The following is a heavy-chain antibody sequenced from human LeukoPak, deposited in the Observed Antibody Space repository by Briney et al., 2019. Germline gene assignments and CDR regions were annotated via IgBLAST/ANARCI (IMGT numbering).Heavy chain of an antibody. Sequence: GGSLRLCCAAAGFTFSSYAMHLVRQAPGKGLEWVAVISYDGSNKYYADSVKGRLTISRDNSRNTLYLQMNSLRAEDTAVYYCASLPFYYYYGMDVWGQGTTVTASS. CDR1: GFTFSSYA. V-gene: IGHV3-30*04. CDR3: ASLPFYYYYGMDV. CDR2: ISYDGSNK. J-gene: IGHJ6*02.